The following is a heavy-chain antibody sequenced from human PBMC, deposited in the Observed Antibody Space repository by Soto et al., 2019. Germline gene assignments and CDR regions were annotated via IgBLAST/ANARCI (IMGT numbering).Heavy chain of an antibody. Sequence: QVHLVQSGAEMKKPGSSVKVSCKVSGGDLTNSGISWVRQAPGQGLEWMGGMFLLLEMVDYSQKFQGRGTITSDVSTNTAYMDLGSLKSDDTAVYYYANEDGTGFKSWGQGTLVIVSS. D-gene: IGHD1-1*01. CDR3: ANEDGTGFKS. CDR1: GGDLTNSG. J-gene: IGHJ4*02. CDR2: MFLLLEMV. V-gene: IGHV1-69*04.